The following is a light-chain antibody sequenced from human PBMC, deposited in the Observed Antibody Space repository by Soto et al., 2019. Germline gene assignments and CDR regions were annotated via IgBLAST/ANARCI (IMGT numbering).Light chain of an antibody. CDR1: QSVSSN. J-gene: IGKJ5*01. Sequence: EIVMTQSPATLSVSPGERATLSCRASQSVSSNLAWYQQKPGQAPRLLIYDVSSRATGIPARFSGSGSGTDFTLTISGLEPEDFAVYYCQQRSNWPPEVTFGQGTRLEI. CDR3: QQRSNWPPEVT. V-gene: IGKV3-11*01. CDR2: DVS.